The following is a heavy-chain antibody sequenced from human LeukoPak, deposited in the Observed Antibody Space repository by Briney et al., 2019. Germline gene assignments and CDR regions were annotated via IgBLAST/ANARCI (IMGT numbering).Heavy chain of an antibody. J-gene: IGHJ3*02. CDR3: ARSGIVGATLIDAFDI. V-gene: IGHV3-7*01. CDR2: VNPDGSEK. Sequence: GGSLRLSCAVSGFTFSSDWMIWVRQAPGKGLEWVANVNPDGSEKNYVDSVRGRFTISRDNAKNSLDLQMNSLRVEDTAVYYCARSGIVGATLIDAFDIWGQGTMVTVSS. D-gene: IGHD1-26*01. CDR1: GFTFSSDW.